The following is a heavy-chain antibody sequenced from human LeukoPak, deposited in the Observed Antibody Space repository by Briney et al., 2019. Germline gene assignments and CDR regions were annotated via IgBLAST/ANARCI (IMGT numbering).Heavy chain of an antibody. Sequence: GGSLRLSCAASGFTFNSYSMNWVRQAPGKGLEWVSSISSSSSYIYYADSVKGRFTISRDNSKNTLYLQMNSLRAEDTAVYYCIRGGADQVYDIWGQGTMVTVSS. CDR3: IRGGADQVYDI. CDR1: GFTFNSYS. V-gene: IGHV3-21*04. D-gene: IGHD1-26*01. CDR2: ISSSSSYI. J-gene: IGHJ3*02.